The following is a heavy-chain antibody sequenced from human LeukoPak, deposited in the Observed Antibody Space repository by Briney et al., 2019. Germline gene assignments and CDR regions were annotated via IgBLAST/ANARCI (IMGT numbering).Heavy chain of an antibody. Sequence: PGGSLRLSCAASGFTFSSYSMNWVRQAPGKGLEWVSYISSSSRTTYYADSVKGRFTISRDNAKKSLFLQMNSLRDEDTAVYFCARDWPRDGYHEIFEYWGQGTLVTVSS. V-gene: IGHV3-48*02. D-gene: IGHD5-24*01. CDR3: ARDWPRDGYHEIFEY. CDR1: GFTFSSYS. CDR2: ISSSSRTT. J-gene: IGHJ4*02.